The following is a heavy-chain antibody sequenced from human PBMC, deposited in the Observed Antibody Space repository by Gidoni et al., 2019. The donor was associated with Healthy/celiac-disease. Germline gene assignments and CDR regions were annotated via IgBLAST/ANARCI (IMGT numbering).Heavy chain of an antibody. Sequence: EVQLLESGGGLVQPGGSLRLSCAAAGFTFCSYAMSWVRQVPGKGLELVSAISGSGGSKYYADSVKGRFTISRDNSKNTLYLQMNILRAEDTAVYYCAKERLGTQHYFDYWGQGTLVTVSS. J-gene: IGHJ4*02. CDR1: GFTFCSYA. CDR2: ISGSGGSK. V-gene: IGHV3-23*01. CDR3: AKERLGTQHYFDY. D-gene: IGHD1-1*01.